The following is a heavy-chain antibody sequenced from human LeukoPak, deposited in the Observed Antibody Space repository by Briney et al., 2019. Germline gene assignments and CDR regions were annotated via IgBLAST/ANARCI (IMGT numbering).Heavy chain of an antibody. V-gene: IGHV4-59*01. Sequence: PSETLSLTCTVSGGSISSSYWSWIRQPPGKGLEWIGYIYYSGSTNSNPSLKSRVTISVDTSKNQFSLKLSSVTAADTAVYYCARDLVTSGFYYGMDVWGKGTTVTVSS. CDR3: ARDLVTSGFYYGMDV. CDR1: GGSISSSY. CDR2: IYYSGST. J-gene: IGHJ6*04.